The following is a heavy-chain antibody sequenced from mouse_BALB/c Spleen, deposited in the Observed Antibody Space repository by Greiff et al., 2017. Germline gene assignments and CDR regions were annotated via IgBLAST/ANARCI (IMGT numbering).Heavy chain of an antibody. CDR3: ARDPITTAMGGAMDY. V-gene: IGHV5-4*02. CDR1: GFTFSDYY. D-gene: IGHD1-2*01. CDR2: ISDGGSYT. J-gene: IGHJ4*01. Sequence: EVQVVESGGGLVKPGGSLKLSCAASGFTFSDYYMYWVRQTPEKRLEWVATISDGGSYTYYPDSVKGRFTISRDNAKNNLYLQMSSLKSEDTAMYYCARDPITTAMGGAMDYWGQGTSVTVSS.